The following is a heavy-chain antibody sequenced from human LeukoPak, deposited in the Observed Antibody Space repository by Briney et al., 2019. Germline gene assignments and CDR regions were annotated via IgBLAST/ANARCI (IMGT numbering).Heavy chain of an antibody. J-gene: IGHJ4*02. CDR1: GGTFSSYT. CDR3: ARAEITFGGAIDSYFDY. CDR2: IIPILGIA. V-gene: IGHV1-69*02. Sequence: VASVKVSCKASGGTFSSYTISWVRQAPGQGLEWMGRIIPILGIANYAQKFQGRVTITADKSTSTAYMELSSLRSEDTAVYYCARAEITFGGAIDSYFDYWGQGTLVTVSS. D-gene: IGHD3-16*02.